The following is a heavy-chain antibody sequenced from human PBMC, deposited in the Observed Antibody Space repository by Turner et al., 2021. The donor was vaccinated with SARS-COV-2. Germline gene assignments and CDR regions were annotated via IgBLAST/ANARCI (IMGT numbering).Heavy chain of an antibody. Sequence: QVQLQESGPGLVTPSETVSLTCTVSGGSMRSNYWTWVRQPPGKGLEWIGHIYYSGGTNYNPSLKSRVTISIDTSKNQFSLSLSSVTAADTAVYYCARHSTVTENYSNGMDVWGQGTTVTVS. CDR2: IYYSGGT. V-gene: IGHV4-59*08. CDR3: ARHSTVTENYSNGMDV. D-gene: IGHD4-17*01. J-gene: IGHJ6*02. CDR1: GGSMRSNY.